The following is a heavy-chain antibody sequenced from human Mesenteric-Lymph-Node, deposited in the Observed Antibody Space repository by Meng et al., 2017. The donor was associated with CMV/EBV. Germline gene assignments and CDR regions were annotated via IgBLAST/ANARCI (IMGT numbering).Heavy chain of an antibody. D-gene: IGHD3-10*01. CDR1: GYDFTSYG. CDR3: ARDLFGSYPQGGAGY. J-gene: IGHJ4*02. Sequence: SGYDFTSYGIRWVRQATGQGLEWMGWISGYNGNTDYEQKFRDRVTMAIETSTSTAYLDLRSLRSDDTAVYYCARDLFGSYPQGGAGYWGQGTLVTVSS. V-gene: IGHV1-18*01. CDR2: ISGYNGNT.